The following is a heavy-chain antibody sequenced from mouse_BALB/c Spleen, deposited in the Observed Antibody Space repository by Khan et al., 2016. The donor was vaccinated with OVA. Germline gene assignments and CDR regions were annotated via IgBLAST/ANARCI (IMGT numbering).Heavy chain of an antibody. D-gene: IGHD1-1*01. CDR2: ISYGGST. CDR3: ARKNYYGYAMDY. Sequence: EVKLLESGPGLVKPSQSLSLTCTVTGYSITSDYAWDWIRQFPGNKLEWMGYISYGGSTSYNPSLTSRFSITRDTSKNQFFLQLNSVTTEDTATYYCARKNYYGYAMDYWGQGTSVTVST. V-gene: IGHV3-2*02. CDR1: GYSITSDYA. J-gene: IGHJ4*01.